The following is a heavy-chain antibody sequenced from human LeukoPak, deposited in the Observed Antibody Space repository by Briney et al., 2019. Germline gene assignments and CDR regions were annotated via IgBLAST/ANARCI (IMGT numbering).Heavy chain of an antibody. CDR2: IYITGST. D-gene: IGHD3-22*01. V-gene: IGHV4-4*07. J-gene: IGHJ4*02. CDR3: ASEAYYYDSSGYYKY. Sequence: SETLSLTCTVSGGSITSYYWSWIRQSAGKGLEWIGRIYITGSTTYNPSLKSRVTMSLDTSKNQFSLKLSSVTAADTAVYYCASEAYYYDSSGYYKYWGQGTLVTVSS. CDR1: GGSITSYY.